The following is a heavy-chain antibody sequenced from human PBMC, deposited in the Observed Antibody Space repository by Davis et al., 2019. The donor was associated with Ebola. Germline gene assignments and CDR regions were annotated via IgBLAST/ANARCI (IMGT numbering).Heavy chain of an antibody. CDR2: IYHSGAT. CDR3: ARDYYDSSGYLWYFDL. V-gene: IGHV4-4*02. D-gene: IGHD3-22*01. J-gene: IGHJ2*01. Sequence: MPSETLSLTCEVSGGSISSSSWWSWVRQSPGKGLEWIGEIYHSGATNYNPSLKSRITMSVDKSKNQFSLKLSSVTAADTAVYYCARDYYDSSGYLWYFDLWGRGTLVTVSS. CDR1: GGSISSSSW.